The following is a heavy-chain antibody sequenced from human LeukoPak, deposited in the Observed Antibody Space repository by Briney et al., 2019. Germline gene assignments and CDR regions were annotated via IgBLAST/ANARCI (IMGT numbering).Heavy chain of an antibody. CDR3: ARDLEYSSLDDYYYGMDV. V-gene: IGHV1-69*04. CDR2: IIPILGIA. Sequence: ASVKVSCKASGGTFSSYAISWVRQAPGQGLEWMGRIIPILGIANYAQKFQGRVTITADKSTSTAYMELSSLRSEDTAVYYCARDLEYSSLDDYYYGMDVWGQGTTVTVSS. J-gene: IGHJ6*02. CDR1: GGTFSSYA. D-gene: IGHD6-6*01.